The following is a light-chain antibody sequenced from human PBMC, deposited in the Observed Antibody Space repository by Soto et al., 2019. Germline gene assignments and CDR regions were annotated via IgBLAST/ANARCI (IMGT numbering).Light chain of an antibody. V-gene: IGKV3-11*01. Sequence: EIVLTQSPATLSLYPGERATLSCRASQSVSSYLAWYQQKPGQAPRLLIYDASNRATGIPARFSGSGSGTDFTLTISSLEPEDFAVYYCQQRSNPALTFGGGTK. CDR2: DAS. CDR3: QQRSNPALT. CDR1: QSVSSY. J-gene: IGKJ4*01.